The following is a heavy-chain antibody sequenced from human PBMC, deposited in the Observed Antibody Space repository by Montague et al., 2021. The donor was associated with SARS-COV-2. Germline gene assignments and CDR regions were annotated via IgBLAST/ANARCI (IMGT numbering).Heavy chain of an antibody. CDR1: GGSIGNWTYY. CDR3: ASPKEGSGYYRPFDY. CDR2: LYYTGGA. V-gene: IGHV4-39*07. D-gene: IGHD3-22*01. J-gene: IGHJ4*02. Sequence: SETLSLTCTVSGGSIGNWTYYWGWVRQPPGKGLEWIASLYYTGGAFYNPSLMSRVTKSFDTSKNQISLNLASVTAADTAVYYCASPKEGSGYYRPFDYWGQGILVTVSS.